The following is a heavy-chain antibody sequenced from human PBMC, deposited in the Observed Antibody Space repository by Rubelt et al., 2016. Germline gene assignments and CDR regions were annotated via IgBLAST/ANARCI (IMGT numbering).Heavy chain of an antibody. V-gene: IGHV1-46*01. CDR3: AREPASTCYFDF. J-gene: IGHJ4*02. CDR2: IDPSGGAT. Sequence: GASVKISCKASGYSFTTYYMHWVRQAPGQGLEWMVMIDPSGGATNYAQKFQGSITMTRDTSTSTVYLDLSSLRSEDTAGYYCAREPASTCYFDFWGQGTLVTVSS. CDR1: GYSFTTYY. D-gene: IGHD2/OR15-2a*01.